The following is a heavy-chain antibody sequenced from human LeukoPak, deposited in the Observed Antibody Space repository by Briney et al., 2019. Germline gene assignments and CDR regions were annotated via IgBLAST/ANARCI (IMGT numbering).Heavy chain of an antibody. D-gene: IGHD2/OR15-2a*01. Sequence: SETLSLTCTASGGSISSSSYYWGWIRQPPGKGLEWIGSIYYSGSTYYNPSLKSRVTISVDTSKNQFSLNLSSVTAADTAVYYCASHPDTEYPFQHWGQGTLVTVSS. CDR3: ASHPDTEYPFQH. CDR1: GGSISSSSYY. J-gene: IGHJ1*01. CDR2: IYYSGST. V-gene: IGHV4-39*07.